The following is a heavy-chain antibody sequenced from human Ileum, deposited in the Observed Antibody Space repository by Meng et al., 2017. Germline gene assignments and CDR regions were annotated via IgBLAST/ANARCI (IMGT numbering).Heavy chain of an antibody. CDR2: IFHGGTT. CDR1: GDSISSGNW. Sequence: VPLPESGPGLVKPSGTLSVTCAVTGDSISSGNWWNCVRQSTGKRLEWIGEIFHGGTTNYNPSLKNRVTLLMDKSKNQFSLQLTSVTAADTAVFYCARGIGDIRVGFDYWGQGILVTVSS. V-gene: IGHV4-4*02. D-gene: IGHD5-12*01. CDR3: ARGIGDIRVGFDY. J-gene: IGHJ4*02.